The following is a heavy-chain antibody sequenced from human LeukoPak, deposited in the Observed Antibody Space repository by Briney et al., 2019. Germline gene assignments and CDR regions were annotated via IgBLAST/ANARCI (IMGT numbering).Heavy chain of an antibody. CDR3: ARDAPGYSSGWYKPGY. V-gene: IGHV1-18*01. D-gene: IGHD6-19*01. CDR1: GYTFTSYG. Sequence: ASVKVSCKASGYTFTSYGISWVRQAPGQGLERMGWISAYNGNTNYAQKLQGRVTMTTDTSTSTAYMELRSLRSDDTAVYYCARDAPGYSSGWYKPGYWGQGTLVTVSS. J-gene: IGHJ4*02. CDR2: ISAYNGNT.